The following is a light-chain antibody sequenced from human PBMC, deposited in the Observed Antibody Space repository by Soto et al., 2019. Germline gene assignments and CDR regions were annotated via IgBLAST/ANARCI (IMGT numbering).Light chain of an antibody. Sequence: IQMTQFPSSLSASVADRFTITCRARQDIRSDLGWYQQRPGEAPKLLIYASSSLQSGVPSRFSGSGSGTDFTLTISSLQPEDFATYYCQQSYSTPRTFGQGTKVDI. J-gene: IGKJ1*01. CDR1: QDIRSD. V-gene: IGKV1-39*01. CDR3: QQSYSTPRT. CDR2: ASS.